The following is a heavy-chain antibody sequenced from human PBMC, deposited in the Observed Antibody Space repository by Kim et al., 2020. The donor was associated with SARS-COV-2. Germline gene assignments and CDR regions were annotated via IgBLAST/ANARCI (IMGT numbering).Heavy chain of an antibody. J-gene: IGHJ5*02. CDR2: IYYSGST. CDR1: GGSISSSSYY. Sequence: SETLSLTCTVSGGSISSSSYYWGWIRQPPGKGLEWIGSIYYSGSTYYNPSLKSRVTISVDTSKNQFSLKLSSVTAADTAVYYCASRYYYGPGTTTDGVSNWFDPWGQGTLVTVSS. V-gene: IGHV4-39*01. CDR3: ASRYYYGPGTTTDGVSNWFDP. D-gene: IGHD3-10*01.